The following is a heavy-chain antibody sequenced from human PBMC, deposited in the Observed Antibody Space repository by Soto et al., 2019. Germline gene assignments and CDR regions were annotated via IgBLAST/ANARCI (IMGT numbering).Heavy chain of an antibody. CDR3: AKGKGFRGGLTGSLGDYSYYYGTDV. D-gene: IGHD1-20*01. J-gene: IGHJ6*02. CDR1: GGSFSSYA. Sequence: VQLVQSGTGVKEPGSSVKVSCKASGGSFSSYAISWVRQAPGQGLEWMGGIIPMFRTTNYAQKFQGRVTITADASTSTAYVELRSLRSEDTAVYYCAKGKGFRGGLTGSLGDYSYYYGTDVWGQGTTVTVSS. CDR2: IIPMFRTT. V-gene: IGHV1-69*01.